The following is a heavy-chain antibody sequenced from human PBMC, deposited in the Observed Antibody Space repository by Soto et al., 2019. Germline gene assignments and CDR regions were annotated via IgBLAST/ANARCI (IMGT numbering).Heavy chain of an antibody. D-gene: IGHD2-2*01. CDR2: FDPEDGET. J-gene: IGHJ6*03. CDR1: GYTLTELS. Sequence: ASVKVSCKVSGYTLTELSMHWVRQAPGKGLEWMGGFDPEDGETIYAQKFQGRVTMTEDTSTDTAYMELSSLRSEDTAVYYCATDGSGCSSTSCPNRGYYYYMDVWGKGTTVTVSS. CDR3: ATDGSGCSSTSCPNRGYYYYMDV. V-gene: IGHV1-24*01.